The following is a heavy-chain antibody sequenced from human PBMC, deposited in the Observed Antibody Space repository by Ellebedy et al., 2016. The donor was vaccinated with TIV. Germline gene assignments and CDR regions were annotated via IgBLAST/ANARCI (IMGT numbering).Heavy chain of an antibody. Sequence: GESLKISCAASGFTFSSHSMNWVRQAPGKGLEWVSSISSSSSYIYYADSVKGRFTISRDNAKNSLYLQMNSLRAEDTAVYYCARDPGWGVLDYWGQGTLVTVSS. CDR3: ARDPGWGVLDY. J-gene: IGHJ4*02. V-gene: IGHV3-21*01. CDR2: ISSSSSYI. CDR1: GFTFSSHS. D-gene: IGHD3-16*01.